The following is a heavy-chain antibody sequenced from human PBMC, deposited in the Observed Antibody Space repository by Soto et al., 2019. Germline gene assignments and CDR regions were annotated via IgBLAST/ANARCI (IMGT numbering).Heavy chain of an antibody. CDR2: ISAYNGNT. D-gene: IGHD2-2*02. CDR3: ARLACSSTSCYTHNAFDI. CDR1: DYTFTSYG. J-gene: IGHJ3*02. V-gene: IGHV1-18*01. Sequence: ASVKVSCKASDYTFTSYGISWVRQAPGQGLEWMGWISAYNGNTNYAQKLQGRVTMTTDTSTSTAYMELRSLRSDDTAVYYCARLACSSTSCYTHNAFDIWGQGTMVTVSS.